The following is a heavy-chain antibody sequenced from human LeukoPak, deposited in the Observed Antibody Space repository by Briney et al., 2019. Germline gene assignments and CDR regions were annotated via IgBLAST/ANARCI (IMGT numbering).Heavy chain of an antibody. D-gene: IGHD3-10*01. CDR2: INWNGGST. J-gene: IGHJ4*02. CDR1: GFTFDDYG. CDR3: ANPSGSYFSYFDY. Sequence: GSLRLSCAASGFTFDDYGMSWVRQAPGKGLEWVSGINWNGGSTGYADSVKGRFTISRDNSKNTLYLQMNSLRAEDTAVYYCANPSGSYFSYFDYWGQGTLVTVSS. V-gene: IGHV3-20*04.